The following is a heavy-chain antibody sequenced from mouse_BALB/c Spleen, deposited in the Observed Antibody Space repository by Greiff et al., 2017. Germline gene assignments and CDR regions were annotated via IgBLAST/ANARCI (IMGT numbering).Heavy chain of an antibody. CDR3: TREGNGYYVGAMDY. CDR2: IYPGSGST. J-gene: IGHJ4*01. CDR1: GYTFTSYW. Sequence: LQQPGSELVRPGASVKLSCKASGYTFTSYWMHWVKQRHGQGLEWIGNIYPGSGSTNYDEKFKRKGTLTVDSSSSTAYMHLSSLTSEDSAVYYCTREGNGYYVGAMDYWGQGTSVTVSS. V-gene: IGHV1S22*01. D-gene: IGHD2-3*01.